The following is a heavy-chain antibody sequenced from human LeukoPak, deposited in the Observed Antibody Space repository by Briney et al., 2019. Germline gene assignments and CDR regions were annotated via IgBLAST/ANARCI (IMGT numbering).Heavy chain of an antibody. Sequence: PSETLSLTCGVSGGSISGTNWWSWVRQPPGQGLEWIGEISLAGQTNYNPSLNGRVTMSLDKSRNQLSLNLTSVTAADTATYYCSRESGAFCPFGYWGQGTLVTVLS. CDR2: ISLAGQT. CDR3: SRESGAFCPFGY. D-gene: IGHD1-26*01. CDR1: GGSISGTNW. V-gene: IGHV4/OR15-8*02. J-gene: IGHJ4*02.